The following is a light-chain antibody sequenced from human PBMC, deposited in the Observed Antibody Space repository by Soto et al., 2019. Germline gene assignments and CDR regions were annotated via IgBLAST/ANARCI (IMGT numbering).Light chain of an antibody. CDR3: QQRRNWPPLT. CDR2: DAS. V-gene: IGKV3-11*01. J-gene: IGKJ4*01. CDR1: QSVSSY. Sequence: EIVLTQSPATLSLSPGERATLSCRASQSVSSYLAWYQQKPGQAPRLLIYDASNRATGIPARFSGSGSGTDFTLTISSLEPEDFAVYDCQQRRNWPPLTFGGGTKLELK.